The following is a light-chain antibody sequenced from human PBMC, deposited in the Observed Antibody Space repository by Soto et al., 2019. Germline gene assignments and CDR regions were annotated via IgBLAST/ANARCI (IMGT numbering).Light chain of an antibody. J-gene: IGLJ3*02. Sequence: QSVLTQSPSASASLGASVKLTCTLSSGHSRYAIAWHQQQPEKGPRYLMKLNSDGSHSKGDGIPDRFSGSSSGAERYLTISSLQSEDEADYYCQTWGTGMVFGGGTKLTVL. CDR3: QTWGTGMV. V-gene: IGLV4-69*01. CDR1: SGHSRYA. CDR2: LNSDGSH.